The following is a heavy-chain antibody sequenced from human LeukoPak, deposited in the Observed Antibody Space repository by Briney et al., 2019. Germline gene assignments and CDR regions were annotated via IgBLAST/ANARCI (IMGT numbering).Heavy chain of an antibody. CDR1: GFTFSNSA. J-gene: IGHJ4*02. CDR3: ARSNGDYPYPFDY. D-gene: IGHD4-17*01. Sequence: PGGSLRLSCAASGFTFSNSAMSWVRQAPGKGLEWVSTLSGSGITTYYADSVKGRFTISRDNSKNTLYLQMNSLRAEDTAVYYCARSNGDYPYPFDYWGQGILVTVSS. CDR2: LSGSGITT. V-gene: IGHV3-23*01.